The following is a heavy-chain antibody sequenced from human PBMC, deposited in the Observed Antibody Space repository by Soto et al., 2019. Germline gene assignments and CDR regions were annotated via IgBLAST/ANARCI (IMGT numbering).Heavy chain of an antibody. D-gene: IGHD2-2*01. J-gene: IGHJ6*02. Sequence: SVKVSCKASGGTFSSYAISWVRQAPGQGLEWMGGIIPIFGTANYAQKFQSRVTITADESTSTAYMELSSLRSEDTAVYYCASGSPQYCSSTSCYYYYGMDVWGQGTTVTVSS. V-gene: IGHV1-69*13. CDR1: GGTFSSYA. CDR2: IIPIFGTA. CDR3: ASGSPQYCSSTSCYYYYGMDV.